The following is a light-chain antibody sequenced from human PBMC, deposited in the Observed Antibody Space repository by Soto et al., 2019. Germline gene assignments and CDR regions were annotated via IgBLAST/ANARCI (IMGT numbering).Light chain of an antibody. CDR3: QQYYSTPLT. CDR2: WAS. J-gene: IGKJ4*01. CDR1: QSVLYSSSDKTY. Sequence: DIVMTHSPDSLAVSLGERATINCKSSQSVLYSSSDKTYLAWYQQKPGQPPKLLIYWASTRESGVPDRFSGSGSGTDFTLTISSLQAEDVAVYYCQQYYSTPLTFGGGTKVDIK. V-gene: IGKV4-1*01.